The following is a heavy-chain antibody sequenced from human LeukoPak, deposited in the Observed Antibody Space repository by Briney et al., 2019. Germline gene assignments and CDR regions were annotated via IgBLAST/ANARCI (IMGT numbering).Heavy chain of an antibody. CDR1: GFTFSSYS. Sequence: GSLRLSCAASGFTFSSYSMNWVRQDPGKGLEWVSSISSSSSYIYYADSAKGRFTISRDNAKNSLYLQMNSLRAEDTAVYYCAREKLRTGTMWYWFDPWGQGTLVTVSS. V-gene: IGHV3-21*01. J-gene: IGHJ5*02. D-gene: IGHD1-7*01. CDR3: AREKLRTGTMWYWFDP. CDR2: ISSSSSYI.